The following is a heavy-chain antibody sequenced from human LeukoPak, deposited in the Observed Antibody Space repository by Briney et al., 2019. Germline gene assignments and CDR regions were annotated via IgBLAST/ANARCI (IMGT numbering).Heavy chain of an antibody. CDR1: DYTFINYG. D-gene: IGHD6-13*01. CDR2: ISTYNGNT. J-gene: IGHJ6*03. V-gene: IGHV1-18*01. CDR3: ARGGGSSWYYYYYYYMDV. Sequence: GASVKVSCKASDYTFINYGVSWVRQAPGQGLEWMGWISTYNGNTKCSQRLQGRVTMTTDTPTNTLYMELRSLRSDDTAVYYCARGGGSSWYYYYYYYMDVWGKGTTVTVSS.